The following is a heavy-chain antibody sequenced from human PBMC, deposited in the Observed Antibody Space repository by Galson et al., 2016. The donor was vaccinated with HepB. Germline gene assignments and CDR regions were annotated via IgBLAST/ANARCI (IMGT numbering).Heavy chain of an antibody. CDR1: GFTFSTYN. Sequence: SLRLSCAASGFTFSTYNMNWVRQAPGKGLEWVSSISDSNSYIYYTDSVNGRFTISRHNAKNSLYLQMHSLRTEDTAVYYCARDFGYCSSTSCYKGGLFYYYGMDVWGQGTTVTVSS. V-gene: IGHV3-21*01. CDR2: ISDSNSYI. D-gene: IGHD2-2*02. CDR3: ARDFGYCSSTSCYKGGLFYYYGMDV. J-gene: IGHJ6*02.